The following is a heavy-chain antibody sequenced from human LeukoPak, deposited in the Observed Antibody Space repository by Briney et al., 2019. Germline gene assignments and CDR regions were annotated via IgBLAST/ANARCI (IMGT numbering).Heavy chain of an antibody. CDR1: GLTLSSYG. V-gene: IGHV3-30*18. Sequence: GRSLRLSCAASGLTLSSYGLHWVRQAPGKGLEWVAVISYDGSNKYYADSVKGRFTISRDNSKNTLYLQMTSLRAEDTAVYYCAKDRRSAYCSTVYYDMAVWGQGTTVTVSS. CDR3: AKDRRSAYCSTVYYDMAV. CDR2: ISYDGSNK. J-gene: IGHJ6*02. D-gene: IGHD3-22*01.